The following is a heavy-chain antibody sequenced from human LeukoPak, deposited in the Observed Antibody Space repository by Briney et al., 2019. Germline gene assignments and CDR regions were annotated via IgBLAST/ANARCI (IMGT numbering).Heavy chain of an antibody. CDR3: ARGGNRIQLWLRTFDP. V-gene: IGHV4-34*01. CDR2: INHSGST. D-gene: IGHD5-18*01. J-gene: IGHJ5*02. CDR1: GGSFSGYY. Sequence: SETRSLTCAVYGGSFSGYYWSWIRQPPGKGLEWIGEINHSGSTNYNPSLKSRVTISVDTSKNQFSLKLSSVTAADTAVYYCARGGNRIQLWLRTFDPWGQGTLVTVSS.